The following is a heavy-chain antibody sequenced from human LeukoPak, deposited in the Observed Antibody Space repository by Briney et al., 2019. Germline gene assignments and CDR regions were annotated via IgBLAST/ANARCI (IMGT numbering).Heavy chain of an antibody. Sequence: ASEKVSCKASGYTFTGYYMHWVRQAPGQGLEWMGWINPNSGGTNYAQKFQGRVTMTRDTSISTAYMELSRLRSDDTAVYYCARDLGGSYYLFDYWGQGTLVTVSS. CDR2: INPNSGGT. J-gene: IGHJ4*02. CDR3: ARDLGGSYYLFDY. V-gene: IGHV1-2*02. CDR1: GYTFTGYY. D-gene: IGHD1-26*01.